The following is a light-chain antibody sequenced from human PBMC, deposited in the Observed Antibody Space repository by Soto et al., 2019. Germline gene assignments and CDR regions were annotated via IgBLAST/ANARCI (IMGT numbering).Light chain of an antibody. V-gene: IGLV1-40*01. CDR3: QSYDSSLSGHVV. J-gene: IGLJ2*01. CDR1: SSNIGAGYD. Sequence: QSVLTQPPSVSGAPGQRVTISCTGSSSNIGAGYDVHWYQQLPGTAPKLLIYVNINRPSGVPDRFSGSKSGTSASLAITGLQAEDEADYYCQSYDSSLSGHVVFGGGTQLTVL. CDR2: VNI.